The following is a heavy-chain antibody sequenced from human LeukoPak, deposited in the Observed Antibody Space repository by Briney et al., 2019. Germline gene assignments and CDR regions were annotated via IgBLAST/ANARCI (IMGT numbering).Heavy chain of an antibody. V-gene: IGHV4-31*02. D-gene: IGHD2-21*02. J-gene: IGHJ4*02. CDR1: GFTFSSYA. CDR2: IYYSGST. Sequence: LRLSCAASGFTFSSYAMSWIRQPPGKGLEWIGYIYYSGSTYYSPSLKSRVTISRDTSKNQFSLKLSSVTAADTAVYYCARGSLAGAYCGGDCFPLFDYWGQGALVTVSS. CDR3: ARGSLAGAYCGGDCFPLFDY.